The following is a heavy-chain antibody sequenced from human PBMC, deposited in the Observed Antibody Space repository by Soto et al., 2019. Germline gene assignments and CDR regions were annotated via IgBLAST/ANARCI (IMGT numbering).Heavy chain of an antibody. CDR1: GGTFSSYA. CDR3: ARGVDQLLLTGENGMDV. CDR2: IIPIFGTA. D-gene: IGHD2-2*01. J-gene: IGHJ6*02. V-gene: IGHV1-69*12. Sequence: QVQLVQSGAEVKKPGSSVKVSCKASGGTFSSYAISWVRQAPGQGLEWMGGIIPIFGTANYAQKFQGRVTITADESTSTAYMELSSLRSEDTAVYYCARGVDQLLLTGENGMDVWGQGTTVTVSS.